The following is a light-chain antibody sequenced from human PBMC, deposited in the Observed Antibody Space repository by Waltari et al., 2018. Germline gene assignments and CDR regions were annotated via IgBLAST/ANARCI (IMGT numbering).Light chain of an antibody. CDR3: QSDDRSLRGYVV. CDR2: GNS. J-gene: IGLJ2*01. Sequence: QQIPGTAPKLAMYGNSKRPAGVPGRFSGSKSGTSASLAITGVQAEYEADYCCQSDDRSLRGYVVLGGGTKLTVL. V-gene: IGLV1-40*01.